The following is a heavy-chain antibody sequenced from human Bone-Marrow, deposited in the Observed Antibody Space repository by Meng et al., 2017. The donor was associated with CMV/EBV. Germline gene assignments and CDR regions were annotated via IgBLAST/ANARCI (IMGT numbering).Heavy chain of an antibody. CDR2: IHYSGTT. CDR1: GGSMSSYY. D-gene: IGHD3-16*01. Sequence: SETLSLTCRVSGGSMSSYYWTWIRHSPGEGLEWIGWIHYSGTTSFNPSLKSRVAISIDTSKNQFFLNLKSVTAADTAVYYCTRGFPGGGHAVFSYYWGQGMLVTVSS. CDR3: TRGFPGGGHAVFSYY. V-gene: IGHV4-59*01. J-gene: IGHJ4*01.